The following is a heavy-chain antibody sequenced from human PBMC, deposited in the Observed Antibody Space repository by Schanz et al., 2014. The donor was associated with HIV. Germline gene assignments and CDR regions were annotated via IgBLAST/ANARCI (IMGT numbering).Heavy chain of an antibody. CDR1: GGPISSYY. CDR2: IYYSGST. J-gene: IGHJ4*02. CDR3: ASVCSGDTCFDY. D-gene: IGHD2-15*01. Sequence: QVQLQESGPGLVKPSETLSLTCTVSGGPISSYYWGWIRQPPGKGLEWIGSIYYSGSTYYNPSLKSGVTISVDTSKTHFFLKLNFMTAADTAVYYCASVCSGDTCFDYWGQGTLVTVSS. V-gene: IGHV4-39*01.